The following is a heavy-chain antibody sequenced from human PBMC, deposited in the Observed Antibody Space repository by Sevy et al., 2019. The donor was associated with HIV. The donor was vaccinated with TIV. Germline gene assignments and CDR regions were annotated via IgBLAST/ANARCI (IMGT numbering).Heavy chain of an antibody. CDR2: ISYDGSNK. J-gene: IGHJ4*02. CDR3: ARVLSCSGGSCYHLDY. Sequence: GGSLRLSCAASGFTFSSYGMHWVRQAPGKGLEWVAVISYDGSNKYYADSVKGRFTISRDNSKNTLYLQMNSLRAEDTAVYYCARVLSCSGGSCYHLDYWGQGTLVTVSS. D-gene: IGHD2-15*01. V-gene: IGHV3-30*19. CDR1: GFTFSSYG.